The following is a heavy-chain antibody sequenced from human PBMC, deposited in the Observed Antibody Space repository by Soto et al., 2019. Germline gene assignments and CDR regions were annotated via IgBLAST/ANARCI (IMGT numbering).Heavy chain of an antibody. Sequence: ASVKVSCKASGYTFTDSAIHWVRQAPGQSLELLGWIAPGNGNTKYSQKFQGRVTITRDTSATTAYMELSSLRSEDTAVYYCAREHTLNYESVGYYYGSFGSHFDCWGQGALVTVSS. V-gene: IGHV1-3*01. J-gene: IGHJ4*02. CDR2: IAPGNGNT. CDR1: GYTFTDSA. D-gene: IGHD3-22*01. CDR3: AREHTLNYESVGYYYGSFGSHFDC.